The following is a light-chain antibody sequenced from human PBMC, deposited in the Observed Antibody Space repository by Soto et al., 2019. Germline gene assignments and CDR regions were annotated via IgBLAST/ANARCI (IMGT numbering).Light chain of an antibody. CDR2: EDS. CDR1: SSDFGSYNL. V-gene: IGLV2-23*01. J-gene: IGLJ1*01. Sequence: QSVLTQPASVSGSPGQSITISCPGTSSDFGSYNLVSWYQQHPGKAPKLMIYEDSKRPSGVSNRFSGSKSGNTASLTISGLQAEDDADYYCCSYAGSSTYVFGTGTRSPS. CDR3: CSYAGSSTYV.